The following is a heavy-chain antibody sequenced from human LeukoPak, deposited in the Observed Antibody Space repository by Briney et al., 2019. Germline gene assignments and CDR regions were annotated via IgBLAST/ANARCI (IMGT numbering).Heavy chain of an antibody. Sequence: SQTLSLTCTVSGGSISSGSYYWSWIRQPAGKGLEWIGRIYTSGSTNYNPSLKSRVTISVDTSKNQFSLKLSSVTAADTAVYYCARTDLWLGELSLIDPWGQGTLVTVSS. V-gene: IGHV4-61*02. D-gene: IGHD3-10*01. J-gene: IGHJ5*02. CDR2: IYTSGST. CDR3: ARTDLWLGELSLIDP. CDR1: GGSISSGSYY.